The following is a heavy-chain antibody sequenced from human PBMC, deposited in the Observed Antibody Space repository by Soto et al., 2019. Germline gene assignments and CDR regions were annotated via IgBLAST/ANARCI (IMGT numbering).Heavy chain of an antibody. J-gene: IGHJ6*04. CDR3: VRGMNCLF. Sequence: PGGALRLSCAASGFTLRTYTMNWVRQAPGKGLECVSSISFSSSDRYYADSVMGRFTISRSNAKNALCLQMNTLRDDDTPVYFGVRGMNCLFRGKGSRGTAAS. D-gene: IGHD1-1*01. V-gene: IGHV3-21*06. CDR2: ISFSSSDR. CDR1: GFTLRTYT.